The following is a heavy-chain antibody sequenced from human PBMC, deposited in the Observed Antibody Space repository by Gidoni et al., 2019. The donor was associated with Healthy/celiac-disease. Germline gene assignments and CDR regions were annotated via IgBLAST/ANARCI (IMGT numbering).Heavy chain of an antibody. D-gene: IGHD3-22*01. J-gene: IGHJ5*02. CDR1: GYTFTSYA. Sequence: QVQLVQSGAEVKKPGASVKVSCKASGYTFTSYAMHWVRQAPGQRLEWMGWINAGNGNTKYSQKFQGRVTITRDTSASTAYMELSSLRSEDTAVYYCARNLRKHYDSSGYGYNWFDPWGQGTLVTVSS. V-gene: IGHV1-3*01. CDR3: ARNLRKHYDSSGYGYNWFDP. CDR2: INAGNGNT.